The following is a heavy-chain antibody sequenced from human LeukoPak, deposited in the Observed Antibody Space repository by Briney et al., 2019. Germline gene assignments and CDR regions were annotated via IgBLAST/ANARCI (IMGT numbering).Heavy chain of an antibody. J-gene: IGHJ6*02. Sequence: GGSLRLSCAASGFTFSSYGMHWVRQAPGKGLEWVAFIRYDGSNKYYADSVKGRFTISRDNSKNTLYLQMNSLRAEDTAVYYCAKASDYYGSGRGNHYYYYGMDVWGQGTMVTVSS. D-gene: IGHD3-10*01. V-gene: IGHV3-30*02. CDR1: GFTFSSYG. CDR2: IRYDGSNK. CDR3: AKASDYYGSGRGNHYYYYGMDV.